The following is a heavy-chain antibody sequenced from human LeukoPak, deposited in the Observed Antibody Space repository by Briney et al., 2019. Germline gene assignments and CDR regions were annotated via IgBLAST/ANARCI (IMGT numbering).Heavy chain of an antibody. V-gene: IGHV3-74*01. Sequence: PGGSLRLSCAASGFTFSSYWMHWVRQAPGKGLVWVSRINSDGSSTSYADSVKDRFTISRDNAKNTLYLQMNSLRAGDTAVYYCARDTTIVVVPAAIGDFDYWGQGTLVTVSS. CDR1: GFTFSSYW. J-gene: IGHJ4*02. D-gene: IGHD2-2*02. CDR2: INSDGSST. CDR3: ARDTTIVVVPAAIGDFDY.